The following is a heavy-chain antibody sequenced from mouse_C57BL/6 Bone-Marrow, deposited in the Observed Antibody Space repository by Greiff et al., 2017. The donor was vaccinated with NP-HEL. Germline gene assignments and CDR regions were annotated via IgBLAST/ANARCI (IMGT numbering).Heavy chain of an antibody. J-gene: IGHJ2*01. CDR1: GFTFSSYA. D-gene: IGHD2-4*01. Sequence: EVKLVESGGGLVKPGGSLKLSCAASGFTFSSYAMSWVRQTPEKRPEWVATISDGGSYTYYPDNVKGRFTISRDNAKNNLYLQMSHLKSEDTAMYYCAREYYDYDFDYWGQGTTLTVSS. V-gene: IGHV5-4*01. CDR2: ISDGGSYT. CDR3: AREYYDYDFDY.